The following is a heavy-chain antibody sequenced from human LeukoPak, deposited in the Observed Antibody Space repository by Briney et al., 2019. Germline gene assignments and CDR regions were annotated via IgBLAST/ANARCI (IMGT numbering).Heavy chain of an antibody. CDR1: GGSFSGYS. CDR3: ARGRTTVITGNYHYGMDV. Sequence: SETLSLTCAVYGGSFSGYSWSWIRQSPGKGLEWIGEINHSRSTNYNPSLKSRVTISVATSKNQFSLKLSSVTAADTAVYYCARGRTTVITGNYHYGMDVWGQGTTVTVSS. J-gene: IGHJ6*02. D-gene: IGHD4-17*01. CDR2: INHSRST. V-gene: IGHV4-34*01.